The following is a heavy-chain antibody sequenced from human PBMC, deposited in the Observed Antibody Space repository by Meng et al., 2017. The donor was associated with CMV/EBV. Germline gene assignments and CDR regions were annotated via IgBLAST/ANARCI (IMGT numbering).Heavy chain of an antibody. V-gene: IGHV3-9*01. Sequence: SLKISCAASGFTFDDYAMHWVRQAPGKGLEWVSGISWNSGSIGYADSVKGRFTISRDNAKNSLYLQMNSLRAEDTAVYYCARVSDFWTEGGLDYWGQGTLVTVSS. J-gene: IGHJ4*02. CDR3: ARVSDFWTEGGLDY. D-gene: IGHD3-3*01. CDR1: GFTFDDYA. CDR2: ISWNSGSI.